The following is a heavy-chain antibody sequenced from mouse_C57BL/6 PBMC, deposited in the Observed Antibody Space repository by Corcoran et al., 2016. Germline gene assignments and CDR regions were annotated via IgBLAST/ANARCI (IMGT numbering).Heavy chain of an antibody. D-gene: IGHD3-2*02. CDR1: GYTFTTYG. CDR2: INTYSGVP. J-gene: IGHJ2*01. V-gene: IGHV9-3*01. Sequence: QIQLVQSGPELKKPGETVKISCKASGYTFTTYGMSWVKQAPGKGLKWMGWINTYSGVPTYADDFKGRFAFSLETSASTAYLQINNRKNEDTATYFCARRTDSSGYSYWGQGTTLTVSS. CDR3: ARRTDSSGYSY.